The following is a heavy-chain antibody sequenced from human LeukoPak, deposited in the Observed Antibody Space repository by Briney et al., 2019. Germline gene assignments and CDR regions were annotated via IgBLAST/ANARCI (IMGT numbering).Heavy chain of an antibody. J-gene: IGHJ3*02. CDR1: GYTFTGYY. CDR2: VNPNSGGT. CDR3: ARESWCSGGSCYSSARGAFDI. Sequence: GASVKVSCKASGYTFTGYYMHWVRQAPGQGLEWMGWVNPNSGGTNYAQKFQGRVTMTRDTSISTAYMELSRLRSDDTAVYYCARESWCSGGSCYSSARGAFDIWGQGTMVTVSS. V-gene: IGHV1-2*02. D-gene: IGHD2-15*01.